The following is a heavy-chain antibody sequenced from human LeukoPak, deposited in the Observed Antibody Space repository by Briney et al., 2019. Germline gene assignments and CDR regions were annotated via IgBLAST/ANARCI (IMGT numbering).Heavy chain of an antibody. CDR1: GGSISSGSYY. CDR2: IYTSGST. Sequence: SETLSLTCTVSGGSISSGSYYWSWIRQPAGKGLEWIGRIYTSGSTNYNPSLKSRVTISVDTSKNQFSLKLSSVAAADTAVYYCARESIGIAARPAGDVWGKGTTVTVSS. V-gene: IGHV4-61*02. CDR3: ARESIGIAARPAGDV. J-gene: IGHJ6*04. D-gene: IGHD6-6*01.